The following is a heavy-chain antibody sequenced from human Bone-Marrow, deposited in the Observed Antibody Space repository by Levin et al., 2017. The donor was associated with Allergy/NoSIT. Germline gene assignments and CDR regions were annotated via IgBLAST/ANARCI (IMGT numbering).Heavy chain of an antibody. V-gene: IGHV4-59*01. CDR3: AREFTMVRGVRVESWFDP. J-gene: IGHJ5*02. Sequence: PSETLSLTCTVSGGSISSYYWSWIRQPPGKGLEWIGYIYYSGSTNYHPSLKSRVTISVDTSKNQFSLKLSSVTAADTAVYYCAREFTMVRGVRVESWFDPWGQGTLVTVSS. D-gene: IGHD3-10*01. CDR2: IYYSGST. CDR1: GGSISSYY.